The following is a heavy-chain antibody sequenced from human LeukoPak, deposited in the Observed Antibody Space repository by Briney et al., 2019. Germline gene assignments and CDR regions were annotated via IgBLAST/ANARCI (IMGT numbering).Heavy chain of an antibody. V-gene: IGHV3-7*01. CDR3: ARGHYSPWDHCFDY. CDR1: GFSFSSYW. Sequence: GGPLRLSCAASGFSFSSYWMNWVRQAPGKGLEWVANIKQDGSEEYYVDSLKGRFTISRDNAKNSLYLQMNNLRADDTAVYYCARGHYSPWDHCFDYWGQGSLVTVSS. D-gene: IGHD5-18*01. J-gene: IGHJ4*02. CDR2: IKQDGSEE.